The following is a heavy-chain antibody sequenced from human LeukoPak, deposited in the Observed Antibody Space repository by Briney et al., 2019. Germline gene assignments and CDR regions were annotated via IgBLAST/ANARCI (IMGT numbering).Heavy chain of an antibody. CDR2: LRGDGET. CDR1: GFIFRNYA. V-gene: IGHV3-23*01. J-gene: IGHJ4*02. D-gene: IGHD3-16*01. Sequence: PGGSLRLSCAASGFIFRNYAMSWVRQGPARGLEWVSSLRGDGETFYADSVKGRFTLSRDDSRSTVYLQLNNLRVEDTAIYYCAKASWVSNVDAVLWGQGTLVTVSS. CDR3: AKASWVSNVDAVL.